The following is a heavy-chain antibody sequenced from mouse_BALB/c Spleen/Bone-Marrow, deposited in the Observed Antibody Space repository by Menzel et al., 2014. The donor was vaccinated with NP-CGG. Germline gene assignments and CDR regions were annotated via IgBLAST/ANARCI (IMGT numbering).Heavy chain of an antibody. D-gene: IGHD1-1*01. V-gene: IGHV5-6*02. CDR1: GISFSTYG. CDR3: AFITTVSY. CDR2: ISSGDSYT. J-gene: IGHJ3*01. Sequence: EVKLVESGGDLVKPGGSLKLSCAASGISFSTYGMSWVRQTPDKRLEWVATISSGDSYTYYPDSVKGRFTISRDNAKNTLYLQMTILKSYNTAMYYFAFITTVSYSGQGTLVTVSA.